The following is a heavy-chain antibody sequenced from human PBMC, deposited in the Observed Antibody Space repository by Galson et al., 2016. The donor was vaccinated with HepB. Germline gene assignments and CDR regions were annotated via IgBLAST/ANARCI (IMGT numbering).Heavy chain of an antibody. Sequence: SLRLSCAAPGFSFNTNTLTWVRQAPGKGLEWVAVIWYDGSNKYYADSVKGQFTISRDNSKNTLYLQMNSLRVEDTAVYYCARGRYFPGRGSVWFGELDYWGQGTLVTVSS. CDR3: ARGRYFPGRGSVWFGELDY. CDR1: GFSFNTNT. D-gene: IGHD3-10*01. V-gene: IGHV3-30-3*01. CDR2: IWYDGSNK. J-gene: IGHJ4*02.